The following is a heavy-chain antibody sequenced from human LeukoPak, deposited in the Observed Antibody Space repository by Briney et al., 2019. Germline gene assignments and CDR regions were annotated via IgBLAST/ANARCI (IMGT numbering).Heavy chain of an antibody. D-gene: IGHD6-13*01. J-gene: IGHJ4*02. CDR1: GGTCSSYA. Sequence: SVKVSCKASGGTCSSYAISWVRQAPGQGLEWMGGIIPIFGTANYAQKFQGRVTITADESTSTAYMELSSLRSEDTAVYYCARVIETAAGSSFDYWGQGTLVTVSS. CDR3: ARVIETAAGSSFDY. V-gene: IGHV1-69*13. CDR2: IIPIFGTA.